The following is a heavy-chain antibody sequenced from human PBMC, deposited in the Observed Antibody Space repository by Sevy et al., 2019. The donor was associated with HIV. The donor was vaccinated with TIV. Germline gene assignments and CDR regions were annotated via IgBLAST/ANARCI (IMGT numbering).Heavy chain of an antibody. Sequence: GESLKISCKASGYTFTGYYIHWVRQAPGQGLEWMGWINTNSAGTNYAQKFQGRVTMTRDTSISTAYMELSRLRSDDTAVYYCARTVHIRDFYFDYWGQGTLVTVSS. D-gene: IGHD1-20*01. CDR1: GYTFTGYY. CDR3: ARTVHIRDFYFDY. V-gene: IGHV1-2*02. CDR2: INTNSAGT. J-gene: IGHJ4*02.